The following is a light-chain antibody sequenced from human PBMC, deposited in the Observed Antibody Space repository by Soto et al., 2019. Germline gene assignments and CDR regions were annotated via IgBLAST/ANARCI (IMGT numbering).Light chain of an antibody. J-gene: IGKJ1*01. Sequence: EIVLTQSPGTLSLSPEERATLSCRASESVSSTSLAWYQQKPGQAPRLLIYGVSSRATGIPDRFSGSGSGTDFTLTINRLEPEDFAVYFCQQYDKSVWTFGPGTKVDIK. CDR3: QQYDKSVWT. CDR1: ESVSSTS. CDR2: GVS. V-gene: IGKV3-20*01.